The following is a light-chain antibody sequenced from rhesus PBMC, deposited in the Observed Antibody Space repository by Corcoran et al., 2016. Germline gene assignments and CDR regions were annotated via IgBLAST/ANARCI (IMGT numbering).Light chain of an antibody. CDR3: QQGNSNPYS. V-gene: IGKV1-32*02. Sequence: DIQMSQSPSSLSASVGDRVTITCRASQGISSYLNWYQQKPGKAPKFLMYYANSLASGVPSRFSGSGSGTEFTLTISSLQPEDFATYYCQQGNSNPYSFGQGTKVEVK. CDR2: YAN. J-gene: IGKJ2*01. CDR1: QGISSY.